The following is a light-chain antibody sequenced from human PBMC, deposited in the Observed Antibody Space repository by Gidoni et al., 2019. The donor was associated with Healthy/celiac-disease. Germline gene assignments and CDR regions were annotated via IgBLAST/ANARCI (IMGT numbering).Light chain of an antibody. CDR3: MQALQTPRT. J-gene: IGKJ1*01. CDR1: QSLMHSNGYNY. V-gene: IGKV2-28*01. Sequence: EIVMTQSQLSLPVTPGEPASISCRSSQSLMHSNGYNYLDWYLQKPGQSPQLLIYLGSNRASGVPDRFSGSGSGTDFTLKISRVEAEDFGVYYCMQALQTPRTFGQGTKVEIK. CDR2: LGS.